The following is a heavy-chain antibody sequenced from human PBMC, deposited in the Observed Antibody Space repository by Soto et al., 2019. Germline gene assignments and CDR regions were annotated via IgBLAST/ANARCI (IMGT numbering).Heavy chain of an antibody. V-gene: IGHV4-59*08. J-gene: IGHJ3*02. Sequence: QVQLQESGPGLVKPSETLSLTCTVSGGSISSYYWSWIRQPPGKGLEWIGFIYYSGGTNYNPSLKSRVTXXVXTXXNQFSLKLNSVTAADTAVYYCARPYSSGWYAAFDIWGQGTMVTVSS. CDR3: ARPYSSGWYAAFDI. CDR2: IYYSGGT. D-gene: IGHD6-19*01. CDR1: GGSISSYY.